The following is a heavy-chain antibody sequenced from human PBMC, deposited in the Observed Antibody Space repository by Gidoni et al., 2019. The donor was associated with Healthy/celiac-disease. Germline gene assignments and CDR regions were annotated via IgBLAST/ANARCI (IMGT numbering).Heavy chain of an antibody. D-gene: IGHD3-10*01. J-gene: IGHJ5*02. CDR3: ARGRGLWFGELGCWFDP. CDR1: GDTFTGYY. Sequence: QVQLVQSGAEVKEPGASVKVSCQASGDTFTGYYMHWVRRAPGQGLEWMGWINPNSGGTNYAQKFQGWVTMTRDTSISTAYMELSRLRSDDTAVYYCARGRGLWFGELGCWFDPWGQGTLVTVSS. V-gene: IGHV1-2*04. CDR2: INPNSGGT.